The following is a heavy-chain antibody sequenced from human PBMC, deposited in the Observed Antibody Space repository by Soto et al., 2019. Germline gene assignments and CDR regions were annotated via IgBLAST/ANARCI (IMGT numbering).Heavy chain of an antibody. CDR1: GGSFSGYY. Sequence: TSETLSLTCAVYGGSFSGYYWSWIRQPPGKGLEWIGEINHSGSTNYNPSLKSRVTISVDTSKNQFSLKLSSVTAADTAVYYCARGRYYYGSGKAPDYSYGMDVWGQGTMVTVYS. CDR2: INHSGST. J-gene: IGHJ6*02. CDR3: ARGRYYYGSGKAPDYSYGMDV. V-gene: IGHV4-34*01. D-gene: IGHD3-10*01.